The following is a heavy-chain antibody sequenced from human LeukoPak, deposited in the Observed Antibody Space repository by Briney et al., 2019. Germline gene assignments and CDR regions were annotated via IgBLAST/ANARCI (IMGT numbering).Heavy chain of an antibody. V-gene: IGHV3-23*01. CDR2: ISGSGGST. Sequence: GGSLRLSCAASAFTFSSYWMSWVRQAPGKGLEWVSAISGSGGSTYYADSVKGRFTISRDNSKNTLYLQMNSLRAENTAVYYCAKGPHYYDSSGYPYYFDYWGQGTLVTVSS. CDR3: AKGPHYYDSSGYPYYFDY. CDR1: AFTFSSYW. D-gene: IGHD3-22*01. J-gene: IGHJ4*02.